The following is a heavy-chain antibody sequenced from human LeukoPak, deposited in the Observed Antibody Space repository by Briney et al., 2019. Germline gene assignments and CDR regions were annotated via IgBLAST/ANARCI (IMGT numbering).Heavy chain of an antibody. V-gene: IGHV1-69*05. CDR2: IIPIFGTA. J-gene: IGHJ4*02. CDR1: GGTFSSYA. D-gene: IGHD3-22*01. Sequence: GASVKVSCKASGGTFSSYAISWVRQAPGQGLEWMGGIIPIFGTANYAQKFQGRVTITTDESTSTAYMELSSLRSEDTAVYYCARDPGYDSTAPPACWGQGTLVTVSS. CDR3: ARDPGYDSTAPPAC.